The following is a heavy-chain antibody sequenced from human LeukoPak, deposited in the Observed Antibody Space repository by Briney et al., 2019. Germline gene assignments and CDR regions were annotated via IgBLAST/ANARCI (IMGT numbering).Heavy chain of an antibody. J-gene: IGHJ6*03. Sequence: SETLSLTCTVSGCSISSSSYYWCWIRQPPGKGLEWIGSIYYSGSNYYSPSLKSRVTISIDTSKNQFSLKLSSVTAADTAIYFCARAKEYYYYYMDVWGKGTTVTVSS. CDR2: IYYSGSN. CDR1: GCSISSSSYY. CDR3: ARAKEYYYYYMDV. V-gene: IGHV4-39*07.